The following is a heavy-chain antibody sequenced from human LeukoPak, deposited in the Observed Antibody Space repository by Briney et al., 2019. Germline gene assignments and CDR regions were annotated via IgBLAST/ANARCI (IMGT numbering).Heavy chain of an antibody. D-gene: IGHD6-6*01. CDR3: ARRPYSSSSAGGYYYGMDV. CDR1: GGSFSGYY. Sequence: SETLSLTCAVYGGSFSGYYWSWIRQPPGKGLEWIGEINHSGSTNYNPSLKSRVTISVDTSKNQFSLKLSSVTAAGTAVYYCARRPYSSSSAGGYYYGMDVWGQGTTVTVSS. CDR2: INHSGST. J-gene: IGHJ6*02. V-gene: IGHV4-34*01.